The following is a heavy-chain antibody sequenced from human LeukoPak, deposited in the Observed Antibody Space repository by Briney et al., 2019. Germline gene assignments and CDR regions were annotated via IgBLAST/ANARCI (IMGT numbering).Heavy chain of an antibody. J-gene: IGHJ6*03. V-gene: IGHV1-69*13. D-gene: IGHD5-12*01. CDR1: GGTFSSSA. Sequence: GASVKVSCKASGGTFSSSAISWVRQAPGQGLEWLGGILPIFGSSNYAQNFQGRVTITADESTSTAYMELSSLRSEDTAVYYCAGGHSFYPGYSGYESVWYYMDVWGKGTTVTISS. CDR3: AGGHSFYPGYSGYESVWYYMDV. CDR2: ILPIFGSS.